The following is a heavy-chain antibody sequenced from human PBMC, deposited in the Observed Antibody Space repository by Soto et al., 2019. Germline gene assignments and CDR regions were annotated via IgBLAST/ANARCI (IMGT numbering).Heavy chain of an antibody. D-gene: IGHD6-19*01. J-gene: IGHJ4*02. V-gene: IGHV3-23*01. Sequence: EVQLLESGGDLAQPGGSLRLICAASGFTFSNYAMTWVRQSPGKGLEWVSTITSAGSTFYGDTVKGRFTISRDNSKSTLYLQMNSLGAEETAVYYCAKTDNFHSQRSGWANRVDSWGQGTLVTVSS. CDR2: ITSAGST. CDR1: GFTFSNYA. CDR3: AKTDNFHSQRSGWANRVDS.